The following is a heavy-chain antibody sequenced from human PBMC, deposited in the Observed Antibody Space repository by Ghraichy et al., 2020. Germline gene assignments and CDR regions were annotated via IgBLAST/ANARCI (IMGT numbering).Heavy chain of an antibody. J-gene: IGHJ4*02. V-gene: IGHV3-23*01. D-gene: IGHD3-10*01. CDR3: TSRGISVKDGWRALDY. Sequence: GESLNISCAASGFTFSSHAMTWVRQPPGKGLEWVAAIGGSGAQTFYADSVRGRFTISRDNSKDTLYVHMNNLRAEDTAVYYCTSRGISVKDGWRALDYWGKGRLVTVS. CDR1: GFTFSSHA. CDR2: IGGSGAQT.